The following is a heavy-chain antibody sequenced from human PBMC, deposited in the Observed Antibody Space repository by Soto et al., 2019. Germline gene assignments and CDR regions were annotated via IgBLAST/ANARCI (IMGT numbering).Heavy chain of an antibody. J-gene: IGHJ6*02. CDR1: GYTFTSYG. V-gene: IGHV1-18*01. Sequence: ASVKVSCKDSGYTFTSYGISWVRQAPGQGLEWMGWISAYNGNTNYAQKLQGRVTMTTDTSTSTAYMELRSLRSDDTAVYYCASYSSGWYYYYYYGMDVWGQGTTVTVSS. CDR2: ISAYNGNT. D-gene: IGHD6-19*01. CDR3: ASYSSGWYYYYYYGMDV.